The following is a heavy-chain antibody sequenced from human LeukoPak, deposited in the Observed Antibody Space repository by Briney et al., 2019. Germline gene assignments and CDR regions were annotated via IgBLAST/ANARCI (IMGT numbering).Heavy chain of an antibody. J-gene: IGHJ3*02. D-gene: IGHD3-22*01. CDR1: GFPFDDYG. CDR2: INWNGGST. V-gene: IGHV3-20*04. CDR3: ARVLPGYYYDSSGPIGAFDI. Sequence: GSLRLSCAASGFPFDDYGMSWVRQAPGKGLEWVSGINWNGGSTGYADSVKGRFTISRDNAKNSLYLQMNSLRAEDTALYYCARVLPGYYYDSSGPIGAFDIWGQGTMVTVSS.